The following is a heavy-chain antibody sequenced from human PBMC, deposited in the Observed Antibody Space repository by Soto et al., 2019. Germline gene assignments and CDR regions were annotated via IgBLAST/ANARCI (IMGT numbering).Heavy chain of an antibody. CDR1: GVSISSGGYY. Sequence: QVQLQESGPGLVKPSQTLSLTCTVSGVSISSGGYYWTWIRQHPQKGLEWIGHIYYSGSTYYNPSLKSRVTVSVDTSKNPFSLKLSSVPAADTAVYYCAREYYYDSSGFDYWGQGTLVTVSS. D-gene: IGHD3-22*01. J-gene: IGHJ4*02. CDR2: IYYSGST. V-gene: IGHV4-31*03. CDR3: AREYYYDSSGFDY.